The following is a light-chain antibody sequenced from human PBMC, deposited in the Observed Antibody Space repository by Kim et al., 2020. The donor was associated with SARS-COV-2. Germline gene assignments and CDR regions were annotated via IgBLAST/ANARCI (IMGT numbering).Light chain of an antibody. Sequence: SSELTRDPAVSVALGQTVRITCQGDSLRSYYASWYQQKPVQAPVLVIYGKDNRPSGIPDRFSGSSSGNTASLNITGAQAEDEADYYCNSRDSSGNHVVFGGGTQLTVL. CDR3: NSRDSSGNHVV. CDR2: GKD. CDR1: SLRSYY. V-gene: IGLV3-19*01. J-gene: IGLJ2*01.